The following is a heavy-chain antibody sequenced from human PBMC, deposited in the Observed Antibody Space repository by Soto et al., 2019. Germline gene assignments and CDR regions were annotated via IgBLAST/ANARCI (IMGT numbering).Heavy chain of an antibody. D-gene: IGHD1-26*01. J-gene: IGHJ4*02. Sequence: QVQLVESGGGVVQPGRSLRLSCAASGFTFSSYAMHWVRQAPGKGLEWVAVISYDGSNKYYADSVKGRFTISRDNSKNTLYLQMNSLRAEDTAVYYCARGDSGSYYPQFIVYWGQGTPVTVSS. CDR2: ISYDGSNK. CDR1: GFTFSSYA. V-gene: IGHV3-30-3*01. CDR3: ARGDSGSYYPQFIVY.